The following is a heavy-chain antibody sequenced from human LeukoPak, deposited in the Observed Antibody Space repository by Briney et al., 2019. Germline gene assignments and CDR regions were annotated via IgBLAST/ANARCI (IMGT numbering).Heavy chain of an antibody. CDR3: TTDVPQNKITG. CDR2: IKSKTDGGTT. J-gene: IGHJ4*02. Sequence: GGSLRLSCAASGFTFSTYLMQWVRQAPGKGLEWVGRIKSKTDGGTTDYAAPVKGRFTISRDDSKNTLYLQMNSLKTEDTAVYYCTTDVPQNKITGWGQGTLVTVSS. V-gene: IGHV3-15*01. CDR1: GFTFSTYL. D-gene: IGHD5-24*01.